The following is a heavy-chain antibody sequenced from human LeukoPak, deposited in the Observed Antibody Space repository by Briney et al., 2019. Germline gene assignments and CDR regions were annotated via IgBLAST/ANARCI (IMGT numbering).Heavy chain of an antibody. J-gene: IGHJ4*02. D-gene: IGHD3-22*01. CDR3: VKLRRNTDSSGYYYYYDY. CDR2: INKGATHM. CDR1: QFSFSSYS. Sequence: GGSLRLSCEASQFSFSSYSFNWVRQAPGQGLEWVSSINKGATHMYYADSMKGRFTVSRDDAKNSLYLQMNSLRAEDTAVYYCVKLRRNTDSSGYYYYYDYWGRGTLVTVSS. V-gene: IGHV3-21*01.